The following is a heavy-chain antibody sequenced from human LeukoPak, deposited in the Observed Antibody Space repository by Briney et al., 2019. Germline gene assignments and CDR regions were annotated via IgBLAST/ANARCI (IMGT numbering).Heavy chain of an antibody. J-gene: IGHJ6*02. CDR2: ITGSAGST. CDR1: GVTFSRNA. Sequence: PGGSLRLSCVASGVTFSRNAMSWGRQAPGKGLEWVSGITGSAGSTNYADSVKGRVTIFRDNSKNTLYLQMNSLRAEDTAIYYCAKSGFGDGYYYGMDVWGQGTTVTVSS. CDR3: AKSGFGDGYYYGMDV. V-gene: IGHV3-23*01. D-gene: IGHD3-10*01.